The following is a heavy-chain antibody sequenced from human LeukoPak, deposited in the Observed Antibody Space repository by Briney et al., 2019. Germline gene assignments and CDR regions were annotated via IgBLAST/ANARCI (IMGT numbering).Heavy chain of an antibody. V-gene: IGHV4-4*02. D-gene: IGHD6-13*01. Sequence: SGTLSLTCAVSGGSISTNNWWHWVRQSPGKGLEWIGEIYHNGNTNYNPSLKSRVTISVDTSKNQFSLKLSSVTAADTAVYYCARLTAAGNFLRRMYLSGKDYWGQGTLVTVSS. CDR3: ARLTAAGNFLRRMYLSGKDY. CDR1: GGSISTNNW. J-gene: IGHJ4*02. CDR2: IYHNGNT.